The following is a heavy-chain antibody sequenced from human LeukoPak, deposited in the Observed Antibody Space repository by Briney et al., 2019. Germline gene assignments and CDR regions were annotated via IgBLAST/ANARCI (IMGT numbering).Heavy chain of an antibody. CDR1: GFTFSNSW. CDR2: MNQEGNEK. CDR3: VRRTNYLAFDY. V-gene: IGHV3-7*01. Sequence: PGGSLRLSCAASGFTFSNSWMSWVRQAPGKGPEWVANMNQEGNEKYYVDSVKGRFTISRDNGKNSLYLQMNSLRAEDTAVYYCVRRTNYLAFDYWGQGTLVTVSS. J-gene: IGHJ4*02. D-gene: IGHD4/OR15-4a*01.